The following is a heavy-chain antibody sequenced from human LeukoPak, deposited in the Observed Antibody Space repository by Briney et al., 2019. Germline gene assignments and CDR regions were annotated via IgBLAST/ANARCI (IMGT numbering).Heavy chain of an antibody. J-gene: IGHJ4*02. D-gene: IGHD6-19*01. CDR1: GFTFSSYS. CDR3: ARERRHSSGLDY. CDR2: ISSSSSYI. Sequence: GGSLRLSCAASGFTFSSYSMNWVRQAPGKGLEWVSSISSSSSYIYYADSVKGRFTISRDNAKNSLYLQMNSLRAEDTAVYYCARERRHSSGLDYWGQGTLVTASS. V-gene: IGHV3-21*01.